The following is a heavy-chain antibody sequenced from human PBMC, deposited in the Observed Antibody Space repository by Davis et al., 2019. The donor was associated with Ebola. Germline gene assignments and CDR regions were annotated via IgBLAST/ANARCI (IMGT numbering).Heavy chain of an antibody. CDR3: ARGGGCSGGSCWYADY. J-gene: IGHJ4*02. CDR2: IATSAT. Sequence: PGGSLRLSSAASGFDFSYHRMNWVRQVPGKGLEWLSYIATSATDYADSVKGRFTISRDNAQNSLYLQMNNLRDEDTAVYYCARGGGCSGGSCWYADYWGQGTLVIVSS. CDR1: GFDFSYHR. D-gene: IGHD2-15*01. V-gene: IGHV3-48*02.